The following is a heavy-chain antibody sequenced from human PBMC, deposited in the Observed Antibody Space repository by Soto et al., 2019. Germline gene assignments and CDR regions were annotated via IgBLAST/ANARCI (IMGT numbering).Heavy chain of an antibody. D-gene: IGHD3-22*01. CDR1: EFTFSAYW. V-gene: IGHV3-74*01. Sequence: LCLSYGACEFTFSAYWLNWVGQAPGKGLVWVSRINSDGSSTSYADSVRGRFTISRDNAKNALYLQMNSLRAEDTAVYYCARDSRLVVPIDWGQGTLVTVSS. J-gene: IGHJ4*02. CDR2: INSDGSST. CDR3: ARDSRLVVPID.